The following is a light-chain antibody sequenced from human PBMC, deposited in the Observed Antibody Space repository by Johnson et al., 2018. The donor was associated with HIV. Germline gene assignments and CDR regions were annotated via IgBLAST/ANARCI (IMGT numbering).Light chain of an antibody. Sequence: QSVLTQPPSVSAAPGQKVTISCSGIGSNIGDNYVSWYQQLPGTAPKLLIYENNKRPSGIPDRFSGSKSGTSATLGITGLQPGDEADYYCGTWDSSLMAGVFGTGTKVTVL. CDR2: ENN. CDR3: GTWDSSLMAGV. CDR1: GSNIGDNY. J-gene: IGLJ1*01. V-gene: IGLV1-51*02.